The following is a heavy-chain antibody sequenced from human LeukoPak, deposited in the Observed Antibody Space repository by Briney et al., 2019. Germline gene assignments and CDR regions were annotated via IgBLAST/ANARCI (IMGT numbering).Heavy chain of an antibody. Sequence: GGSLRLSCAASGFTFSSYAMHWVRQAPGKGLEWVAVISYDGSNKYYADSVKGRFTISRDNSKNTLYLQMNSLRAEDTAVYYCARVRDYYDSSGHDYWGQGTLVTVSS. CDR2: ISYDGSNK. J-gene: IGHJ4*02. CDR1: GFTFSSYA. CDR3: ARVRDYYDSSGHDY. D-gene: IGHD3-22*01. V-gene: IGHV3-30*04.